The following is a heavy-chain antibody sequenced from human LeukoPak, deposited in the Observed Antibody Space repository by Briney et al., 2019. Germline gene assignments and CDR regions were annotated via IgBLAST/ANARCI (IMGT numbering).Heavy chain of an antibody. J-gene: IGHJ4*02. Sequence: SETLSLTCTVSGGSISSHYWSWIRQPPGKGLEWIRYIYYSGSTNYNPSLKSRVTISVDTSKNQFSLKLSSVTAADTAVYYCARFRGTSSWHQEVFDYWGQGAPVTVSS. CDR2: IYYSGST. CDR3: ARFRGTSSWHQEVFDY. V-gene: IGHV4-59*11. CDR1: GGSISSHY. D-gene: IGHD2-15*01.